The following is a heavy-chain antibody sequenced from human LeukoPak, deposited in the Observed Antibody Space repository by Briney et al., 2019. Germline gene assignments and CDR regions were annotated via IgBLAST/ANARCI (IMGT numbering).Heavy chain of an antibody. V-gene: IGHV3-11*05. CDR1: GYTFSVYY. CDR2: ISSSSSYT. J-gene: IGHJ4*02. Sequence: GGSLRLSCAASGYTFSVYYMSWIRQAPGKGLEWVSYISSSSSYTKYADSVKGRFTISRDNAKNSVYLQMNSLRAEDTAVYYCARGYSTSSYPGDYWGQGTLVTVSS. CDR3: ARGYSTSSYPGDY. D-gene: IGHD6-13*01.